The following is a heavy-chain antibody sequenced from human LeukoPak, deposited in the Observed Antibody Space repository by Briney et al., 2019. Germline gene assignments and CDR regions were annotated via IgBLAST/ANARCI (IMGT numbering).Heavy chain of an antibody. CDR1: GYTFSGSY. CDR3: ARGDYYGSPKVVAA. J-gene: IGHJ5*02. D-gene: IGHD3-10*01. Sequence: ASVKVSCKASGYTFSGSYIHWVRQAPGQGLEWMGRINPNSGDTNFAQTFQDRVTMTRDTSISTAYIELNCLRSDDTAVFYCARGDYYGSPKVVAAWGQGTLVTVSS. V-gene: IGHV1-2*06. CDR2: INPNSGDT.